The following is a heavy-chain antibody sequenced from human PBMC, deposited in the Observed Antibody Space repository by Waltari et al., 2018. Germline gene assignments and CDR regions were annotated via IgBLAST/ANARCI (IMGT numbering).Heavy chain of an antibody. CDR3: ARHLYSIDYLELAK. CDR2: ISDSGVIT. D-gene: IGHD3-22*01. V-gene: IGHV3-23*01. CDR1: GFNFISYA. Sequence: EEHLLESGRGLAQPGGSLRLSCAASGFNFISYARSWVRQAPGKGLEWVSGISDSGVITKYADSVKGRFTVSRDNSKNTVFLHLNSLRAEDTAIYYCARHLYSIDYLELAKWGQGTLVTVSS. J-gene: IGHJ4*02.